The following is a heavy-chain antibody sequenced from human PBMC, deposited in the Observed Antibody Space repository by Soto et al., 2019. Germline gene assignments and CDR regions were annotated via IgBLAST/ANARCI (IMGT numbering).Heavy chain of an antibody. CDR1: GGSISSGGSY. CDR3: VRYCSTTNCPFDY. CDR2: IYYSGNT. J-gene: IGHJ4*02. V-gene: IGHV4-30-4*01. Sequence: SETLSLTCTVSGGSISSGGSYWGWIRQPPGKGLEWIGYIYYSGNTYFNPSLKSRVTLSVDTSKNQFSLNLSSVTAADTAVYYCVRYCSTTNCPFDYWGQGTVVTVSS. D-gene: IGHD2-2*01.